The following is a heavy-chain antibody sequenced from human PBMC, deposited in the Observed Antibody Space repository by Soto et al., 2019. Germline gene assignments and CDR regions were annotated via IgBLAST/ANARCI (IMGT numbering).Heavy chain of an antibody. CDR1: GFTFSSYW. CDR3: ARRRPDSSSWSFDY. D-gene: IGHD6-13*01. V-gene: IGHV3-74*01. CDR2: INSDGNSA. J-gene: IGHJ4*02. Sequence: EVQLVESGGGLVQPGGSLRLSCAASGFTFSSYWMHWVRQAPGKGLVWFSRINSDGNSASYADSVKGRFTISRDNAENTLYLQMHNLRAEDTAVYYCARRRPDSSSWSFDYWGQGTLVTVSS.